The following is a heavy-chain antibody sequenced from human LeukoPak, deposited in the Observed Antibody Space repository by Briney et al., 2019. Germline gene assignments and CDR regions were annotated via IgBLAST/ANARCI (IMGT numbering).Heavy chain of an antibody. J-gene: IGHJ2*01. CDR3: ARASGWVWYFDL. D-gene: IGHD6-19*01. Sequence: SETLSLTCTVSSGSISSYYWSWIRQPPGKGLEWIGYIYYSGSTNYNPSLKSRVTISVDTSKNQFSLKLSSVTAADTAVYYCARASGWVWYFDLWGRGTLVTVSS. V-gene: IGHV4-59*01. CDR1: SGSISSYY. CDR2: IYYSGST.